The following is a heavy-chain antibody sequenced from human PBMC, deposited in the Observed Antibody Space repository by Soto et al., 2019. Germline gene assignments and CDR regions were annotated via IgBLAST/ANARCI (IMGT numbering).Heavy chain of an antibody. J-gene: IGHJ6*02. CDR1: GGSISSSSY. D-gene: IGHD6-13*01. Sequence: PSETLSLTCTVSGGSISSSSYWGWIRQPPGKGLEWIGSIYSIGSTYYNPSLKSRVTISVDTSKNQFSLKLSSVTAADTAVYYCRRSSRYSTDVWGQGTKVTVSS. CDR2: IYSIGST. V-gene: IGHV4-39*01. CDR3: RRSSRYSTDV.